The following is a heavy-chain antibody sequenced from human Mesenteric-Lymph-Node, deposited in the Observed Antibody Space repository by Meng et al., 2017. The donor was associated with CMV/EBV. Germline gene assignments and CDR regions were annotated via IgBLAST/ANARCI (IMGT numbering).Heavy chain of an antibody. D-gene: IGHD3-16*01. V-gene: IGHV4-61*01. J-gene: IGHJ6*02. Sequence: SETLSLTCTVSGDSVSSGSYYWSWIRQSPGKGLEWIGYIYYSGSTKYNPSLKSRVTISVDTSKNQFSLKLSSVTAADTAVYYCARLNVLGGGYYYYGMDVWGQGTTVTVSS. CDR1: GDSVSSGSYY. CDR3: ARLNVLGGGYYYYGMDV. CDR2: IYYSGST.